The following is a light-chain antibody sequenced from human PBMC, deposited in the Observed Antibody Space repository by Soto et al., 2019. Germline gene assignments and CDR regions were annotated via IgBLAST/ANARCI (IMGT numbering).Light chain of an antibody. J-gene: IGKJ1*01. Sequence: AIQMTQSPSSLSASVGDRVTITCRASQDIGNDLGWYQEKPGKAPNLLIYAASNLQSGVPSRFSGSGSGTDFTLTISSLQPEDFATYYCLQDYNYPWTFGQGTKVEIK. CDR1: QDIGND. V-gene: IGKV1-6*01. CDR2: AAS. CDR3: LQDYNYPWT.